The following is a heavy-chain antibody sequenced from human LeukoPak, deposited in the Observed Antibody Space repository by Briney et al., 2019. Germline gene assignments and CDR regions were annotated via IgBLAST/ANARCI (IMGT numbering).Heavy chain of an antibody. J-gene: IGHJ5*02. D-gene: IGHD6-13*01. V-gene: IGHV4-39*01. CDR3: ARLGYTSVRVNWFDP. Sequence: SETLSLTCTVSGGSVSITSYWGWIRQPPGKGLEWIGCIHYSGSTYYNPSLKSRVTISIDTSKNQFSLKLTSVTVADTAVYRCARLGYTSVRVNWFDPWGQGTLGSVSP. CDR1: GGSVSITSY. CDR2: IHYSGST.